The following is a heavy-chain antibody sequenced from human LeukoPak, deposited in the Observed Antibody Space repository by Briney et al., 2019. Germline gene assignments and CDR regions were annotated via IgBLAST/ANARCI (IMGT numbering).Heavy chain of an antibody. CDR2: TYYRSKWYN. V-gene: IGHV6-1*01. CDR3: ARGGAAAGFDY. Sequence: SQTLSLTCAISGDSVSSNSAVWNWIRQSPSRGLEWLGRTYYRSKWYNDYAVSVKSRITINPDTAKKQFSLQLNSVTPEDTAVYYCARGGAAAGFDYWGQGTLVTVSS. D-gene: IGHD6-13*01. CDR1: GDSVSSNSAV. J-gene: IGHJ4*02.